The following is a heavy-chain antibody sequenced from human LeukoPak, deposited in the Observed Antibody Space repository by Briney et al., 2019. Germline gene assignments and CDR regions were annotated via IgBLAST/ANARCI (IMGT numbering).Heavy chain of an antibody. CDR3: ARDQEGFDY. V-gene: IGHV1-46*01. Sequence: ASVKVSCKASGYTFTSNYIHWVRQAPGQGLEWMGMIYPRDGSTSYAQKFQGRVTVTRDTSSSTVHMELSGLRSEDTAVYYCARDQEGFDYWGQGTLVTVSS. CDR2: IYPRDGST. CDR1: GYTFTSNY. J-gene: IGHJ4*02.